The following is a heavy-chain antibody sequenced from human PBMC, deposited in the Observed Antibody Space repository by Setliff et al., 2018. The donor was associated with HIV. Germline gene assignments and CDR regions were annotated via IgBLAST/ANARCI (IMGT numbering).Heavy chain of an antibody. CDR2: IYTSGST. V-gene: IGHV4-4*09. Sequence: PSETLSLTCTVSDDPINSFYWSWIRQPPGKGLEWIGYIYTSGSTNYNPSLEGRVTISVDTSKNQFSLKLISVTAADTAVYYCARDVLGYDSTGRFDLWGRGTLVTVSS. CDR1: DDPINSFY. J-gene: IGHJ2*01. D-gene: IGHD3-22*01. CDR3: ARDVLGYDSTGRFDL.